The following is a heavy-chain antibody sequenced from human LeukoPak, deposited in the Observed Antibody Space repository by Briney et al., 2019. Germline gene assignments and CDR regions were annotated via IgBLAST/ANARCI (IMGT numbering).Heavy chain of an antibody. CDR1: GYTFSVYY. V-gene: IGHV1-2*02. J-gene: IGHJ5*02. D-gene: IGHD6-19*01. Sequence: VASVKVSCKASGYTFSVYYLHWARQAPGQGLEWMGWINPNSGATHYAQKFQGRVTLTRDTSISTAYMDLSRLTSDDTAVYYCARMVGIWQWLVGRYWFDPWGQGTLVTVSS. CDR3: ARMVGIWQWLVGRYWFDP. CDR2: INPNSGAT.